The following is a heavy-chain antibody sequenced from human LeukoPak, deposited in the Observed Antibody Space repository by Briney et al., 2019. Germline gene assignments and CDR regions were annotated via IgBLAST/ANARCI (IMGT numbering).Heavy chain of an antibody. CDR3: ARASYYDFWSGYTKFEYYFDY. D-gene: IGHD3-3*01. V-gene: IGHV3-21*01. CDR1: GFTFSSYS. CDR2: IRSSSYI. Sequence: GGSLRLSCAASGFTFSSYSMNWVRQAPGKGLEWVSSIRSSSYIYYADSVKGRFTISRDNAKNSLYLQMNSLRAEDTAVYYCARASYYDFWSGYTKFEYYFDYWGQGTLVTVSS. J-gene: IGHJ4*02.